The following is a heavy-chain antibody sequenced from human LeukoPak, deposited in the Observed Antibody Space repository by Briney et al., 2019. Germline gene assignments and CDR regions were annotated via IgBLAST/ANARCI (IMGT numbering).Heavy chain of an antibody. CDR1: RGSISNYW. D-gene: IGHD5-12*01. CDR3: ARDAGGYEDY. V-gene: IGHV4-4*07. J-gene: IGHJ4*02. Sequence: PSETLSLTCTVSRGSISNYWWSWIRQAAGKALEWIGRVYPSGTTHYNPSLQSRVTLSVDTSKNQLSLTLSSLTAADTAVYYCARDAGGYEDYWGQGTLVTVSS. CDR2: VYPSGTT.